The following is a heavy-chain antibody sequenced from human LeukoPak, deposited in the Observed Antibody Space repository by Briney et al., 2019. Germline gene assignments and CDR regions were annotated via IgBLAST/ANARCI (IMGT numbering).Heavy chain of an antibody. CDR2: ISPNSGGT. V-gene: IGHV1-2*02. CDR1: GYTFIDYY. Sequence: GASVKVSCKASGYTFIDYYMHWVRQAPGQGLEWIGWISPNSGGTKYVQKFQGRVTMTRDTSITTAYMELSRLTSDDTAVYYCASLRLVDYWGQGTLVTVSS. D-gene: IGHD3-3*01. J-gene: IGHJ4*02. CDR3: ASLRLVDY.